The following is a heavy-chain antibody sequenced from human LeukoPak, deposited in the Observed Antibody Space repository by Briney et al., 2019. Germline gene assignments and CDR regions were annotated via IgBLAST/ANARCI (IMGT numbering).Heavy chain of an antibody. D-gene: IGHD2-15*01. CDR2: INSDGSST. Sequence: GGSLSLSCAASGFTLSSYWMHWVRQAPGKGLVWVSRINSDGSSTTYADSVKGRFTISRDNAKNTLYLQMNSLRAEDTAVYHCARGSPRGSAATYYGTDVWGQGTTVTVSS. J-gene: IGHJ6*02. CDR3: ARGSPRGSAATYYGTDV. V-gene: IGHV3-74*01. CDR1: GFTLSSYW.